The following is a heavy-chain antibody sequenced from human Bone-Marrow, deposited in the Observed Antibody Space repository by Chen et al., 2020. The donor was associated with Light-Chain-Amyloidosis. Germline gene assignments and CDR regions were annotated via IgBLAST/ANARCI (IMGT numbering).Heavy chain of an antibody. D-gene: IGHD5-12*01. Sequence: EVQLEQSGPEVKKPGESLKISCKGSGYTFPNYWIGWVRQMPGKGLEWMGVIYPDDSDARYSPSFEGQVTIPADKAITTAYLQWRSLKASDTAMYYCARRRDGYNFDYWGQGNLVTVSS. J-gene: IGHJ4*02. V-gene: IGHV5-51*01. CDR3: ARRRDGYNFDY. CDR2: IYPDDSDA. CDR1: GYTFPNYW.